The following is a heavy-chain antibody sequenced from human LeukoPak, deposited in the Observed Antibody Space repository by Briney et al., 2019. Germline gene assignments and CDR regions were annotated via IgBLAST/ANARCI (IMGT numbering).Heavy chain of an antibody. CDR1: GGSITSGSYY. Sequence: SETLSLTCTVSGGSITSGSYYWSWIRQPAGKGLEWIGRIYTSGSTYHNPSLKSRVTISVDTSKNQFSLKLSSVTAADTAVYYCARGSARSYYGSGSLIDYWGQGTLVTVSS. V-gene: IGHV4-61*02. D-gene: IGHD3-10*01. CDR2: IYTSGST. J-gene: IGHJ4*02. CDR3: ARGSARSYYGSGSLIDY.